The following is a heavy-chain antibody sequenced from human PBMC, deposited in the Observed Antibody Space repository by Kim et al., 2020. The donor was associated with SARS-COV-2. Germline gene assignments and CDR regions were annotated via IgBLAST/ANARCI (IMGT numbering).Heavy chain of an antibody. V-gene: IGHV3-11*05. D-gene: IGHD3-22*01. CDR3: ARDPPPDYYDSSGYYP. Sequence: SVKGRFTISRDNAKNSLYLQMNSLRAEDTAVYYCARDPPPDYYDSSGYYPWGQGTLVTVSS. J-gene: IGHJ5*02.